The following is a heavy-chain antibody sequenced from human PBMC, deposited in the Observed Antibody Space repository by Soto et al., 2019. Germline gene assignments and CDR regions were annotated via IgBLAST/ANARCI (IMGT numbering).Heavy chain of an antibody. CDR3: AKDGGVDYYDSSGRHYFDF. Sequence: GGSLRLSCAASKFTFSSYGMSWVRQAPGKGLERVSGISGSGGSTYYADSVKGRFTISRDNSKSTLYLQMNSLRAEDTAIYYCAKDGGVDYYDSSGRHYFDFWGMGTLVTVSS. V-gene: IGHV3-23*01. CDR2: ISGSGGST. CDR1: KFTFSSYG. D-gene: IGHD3-22*01. J-gene: IGHJ4*02.